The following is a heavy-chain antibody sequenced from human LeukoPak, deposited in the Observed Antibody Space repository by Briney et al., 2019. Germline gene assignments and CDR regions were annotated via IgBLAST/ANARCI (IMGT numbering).Heavy chain of an antibody. V-gene: IGHV3-21*01. CDR2: ISGSNSYI. Sequence: PGGSLRLSCAASGFTFNSYSMNWVRQAPGKGLEWVSSISGSNSYIYYADSMKGRFTISRDNAKNSLYLQMNSLRAEDTAVYYCAREGYCSGGSCSIRDGFDYWGQGTLVTVSS. CDR3: AREGYCSGGSCSIRDGFDY. D-gene: IGHD2-15*01. J-gene: IGHJ4*02. CDR1: GFTFNSYS.